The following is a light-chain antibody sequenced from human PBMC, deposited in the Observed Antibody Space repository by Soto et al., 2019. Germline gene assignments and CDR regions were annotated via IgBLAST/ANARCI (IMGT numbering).Light chain of an antibody. J-gene: IGKJ1*01. Sequence: IQVTQAPSSLSASVGDRVTITCRTSQDIRNDLGWYQQKPGKAPKLLIYKASTLKSGVPSRFSGSGSGTEFTLTISSLQPDDFATYYCQHYNSYSEAFGQGTKVDI. CDR1: QDIRND. CDR2: KAS. CDR3: QHYNSYSEA. V-gene: IGKV1-5*03.